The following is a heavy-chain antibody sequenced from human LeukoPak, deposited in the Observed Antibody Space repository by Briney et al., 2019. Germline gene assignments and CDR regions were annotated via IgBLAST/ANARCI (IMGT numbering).Heavy chain of an antibody. V-gene: IGHV3-48*01. Sequence: GGSLRLSCVASGITFSSYSMNWVRQAPGKGLEWVSYISSFSGTINYADSVKGRFTISRDNAKNSLYLQMNSLRAEDTAVYYCAKADVRSMVRGVIWDYWGQGTLVTVSS. CDR1: GITFSSYS. CDR2: ISSFSGTI. CDR3: AKADVRSMVRGVIWDY. D-gene: IGHD3-10*01. J-gene: IGHJ4*02.